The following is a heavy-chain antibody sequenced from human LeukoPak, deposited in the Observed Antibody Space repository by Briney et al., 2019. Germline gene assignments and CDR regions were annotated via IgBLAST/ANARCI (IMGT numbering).Heavy chain of an antibody. D-gene: IGHD3-16*01. CDR1: GFTFNNFW. CDR3: VRDYVWGTENSDY. V-gene: IGHV3-7*01. CDR2: IKNDGTEK. Sequence: GGSLRLSCAGSGFTFNNFWMSWFRQAPGGRLEWVGNIKNDGTEKYYLDSLRGRFTISRDNAKQSVFLQMHSLRAEDTAVYFCVRDYVWGTENSDYWGQGTQVTVSS. J-gene: IGHJ4*02.